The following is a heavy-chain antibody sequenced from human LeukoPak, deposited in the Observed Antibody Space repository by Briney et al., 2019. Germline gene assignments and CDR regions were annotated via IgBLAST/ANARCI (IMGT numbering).Heavy chain of an antibody. CDR2: ILSDGIKE. Sequence: GGSLRLSCAASGFTFSSYGMHWVRQAPCKGLEWVAVILSDGIKEFYTDSVKGRFTISRDNSKNTVYLQMNSLRAEDTAVYYCAKGGRGYSYGSLDYWGQGTLVFVSS. D-gene: IGHD5-18*01. J-gene: IGHJ4*02. V-gene: IGHV3-33*06. CDR3: AKGGRGYSYGSLDY. CDR1: GFTFSSYG.